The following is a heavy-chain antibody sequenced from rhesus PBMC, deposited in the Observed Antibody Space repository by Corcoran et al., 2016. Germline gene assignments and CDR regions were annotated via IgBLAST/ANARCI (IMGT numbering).Heavy chain of an antibody. J-gene: IGHJ4*01. CDR2: INFSGNT. Sequence: QVQLQESGPGLVKPSETLSLTCAVSSASITSAYSYWTWIRPPPGKGLEWIGYINFSGNTNYNPSLKSRVTISRDTSKNQFSLKLNSVTAADTAVYYCATLTTTVMGFDYWGQGVLVTVSS. V-gene: IGHV4-122*02. CDR1: SASITSAYSY. CDR3: ATLTTTVMGFDY. D-gene: IGHD3S6*01.